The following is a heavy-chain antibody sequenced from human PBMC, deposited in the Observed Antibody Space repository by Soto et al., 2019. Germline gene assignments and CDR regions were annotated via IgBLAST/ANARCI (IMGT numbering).Heavy chain of an antibody. J-gene: IGHJ6*02. CDR1: GGSVSSNDYY. D-gene: IGHD3-16*01. Sequence: SETLSLTCTVSGGSVSSNDYYWGWIRQPPAKGLEWIGNIDYNGVTSYNPSPKTRVTISRDTSKNQFSLKVTSVTAADTAVYYCARDNRLTVKPANVPYGMDVWGQGNTVTVSS. CDR2: IDYNGVT. CDR3: ARDNRLTVKPANVPYGMDV. V-gene: IGHV4-39*07.